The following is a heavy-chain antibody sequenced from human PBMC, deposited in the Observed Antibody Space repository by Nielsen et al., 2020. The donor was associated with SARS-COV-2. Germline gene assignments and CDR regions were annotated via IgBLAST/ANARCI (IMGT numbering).Heavy chain of an antibody. CDR2: IYYSGST. D-gene: IGHD3-3*01. Sequence: SETLFLTCTVYGGSVSSGNYYWSWIRQPLGKGLEWIGYIYYSGSTNYNPSLKSRVTISVDTSKNQFSLNLSSVTAADTAVYYFARDLLDIWSGYYPHGMDVWCQGTTLTVSS. J-gene: IGHJ6*02. V-gene: IGHV4-61*01. CDR3: ARDLLDIWSGYYPHGMDV. CDR1: GGSVSSGNYY.